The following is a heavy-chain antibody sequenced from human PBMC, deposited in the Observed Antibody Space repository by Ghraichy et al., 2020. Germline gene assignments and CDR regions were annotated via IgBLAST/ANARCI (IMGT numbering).Heavy chain of an antibody. D-gene: IGHD3-22*01. J-gene: IGHJ6*03. V-gene: IGHV3-21*01. Sequence: SCAASGFTFIDYTMNWVRQAPGKGLEWVSSISSSSSYIYYADSVKGRFTISRDNAKNSLYLQMNSLRAEDTAVYYCARPGAVDSSGSRWKNYYYMDVWGKGTTVTVSS. CDR2: ISSSSSYI. CDR1: GFTFIDYT. CDR3: ARPGAVDSSGSRWKNYYYMDV.